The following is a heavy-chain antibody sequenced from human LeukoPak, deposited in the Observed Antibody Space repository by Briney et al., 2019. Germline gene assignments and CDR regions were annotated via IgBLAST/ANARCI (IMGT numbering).Heavy chain of an antibody. D-gene: IGHD3-22*01. CDR2: IYYSGST. CDR3: AGPTYYYDSSGLDY. Sequence: SETLSLTCTVSGGSISSYYWSWIRQPPGKGLEWMGYIYYSGSTNYNPSLKSRVTISVDTSKNQFSLKLSSVTAADTAVYYCAGPTYYYDSSGLDYWGQGTLVTVSS. CDR1: GGSISSYY. J-gene: IGHJ4*02. V-gene: IGHV4-59*01.